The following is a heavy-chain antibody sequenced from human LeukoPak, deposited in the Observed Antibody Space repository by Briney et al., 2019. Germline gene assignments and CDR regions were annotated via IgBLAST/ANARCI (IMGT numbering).Heavy chain of an antibody. V-gene: IGHV1-18*01. CDR3: ARDRETSTPDPYPTPFDY. J-gene: IGHJ4*02. CDR2: ISAYNGNT. CDR1: GYTFTSYG. Sequence: ASVKVSRKASGYTFTSYGISWVRQAPGQGLEWMGWISAYNGNTNYAQKLQGRVTMTTDTSTSTAYMELRSLRSDDTAVYYCARDRETSTPDPYPTPFDYWGQGTLVTVSS. D-gene: IGHD1-14*01.